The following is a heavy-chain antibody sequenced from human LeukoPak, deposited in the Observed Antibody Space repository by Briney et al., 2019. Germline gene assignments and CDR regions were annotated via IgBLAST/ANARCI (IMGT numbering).Heavy chain of an antibody. D-gene: IGHD1-14*01. CDR3: VREGPEGNGDI. CDR1: GFTFSSYE. V-gene: IGHV3-48*03. Sequence: GGSLRLSCTASGFTFSSYEMSWVRQPPGKGLDWVSYISDRGRSIHYADSVKGRLTISRDDAQNSMYLHMNSLRVEDTAVYYCVREGPEGNGDIWGQGTMVTVSS. J-gene: IGHJ3*02. CDR2: ISDRGRSI.